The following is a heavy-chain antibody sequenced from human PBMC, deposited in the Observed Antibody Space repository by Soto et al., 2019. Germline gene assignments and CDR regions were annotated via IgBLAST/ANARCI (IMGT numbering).Heavy chain of an antibody. V-gene: IGHV3-74*01. CDR2: INSDGSST. J-gene: IGHJ4*02. CDR3: ARHCSSTSCYDY. D-gene: IGHD2-2*01. Sequence: HPGGSLRLSCAASGFTFSSYWMHWVRQAPGKGLVWVSRINSDGSSTSYADSVKGRFTISRDNAKNTLYLQMNSLRAEDTAVYYCARHCSSTSCYDYWGQGTLVTVSS. CDR1: GFTFSSYW.